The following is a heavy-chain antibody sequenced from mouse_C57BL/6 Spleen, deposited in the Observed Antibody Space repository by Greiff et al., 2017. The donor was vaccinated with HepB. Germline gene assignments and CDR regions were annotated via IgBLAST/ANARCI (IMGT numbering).Heavy chain of an antibody. D-gene: IGHD4-1*01. J-gene: IGHJ2*01. CDR1: GYTFTSYG. CDR3: ARDWGIDY. V-gene: IGHV1-81*01. Sequence: QVQLQRSGAELARPGASVKLSCKASGYTFTSYGISWVKQRTGQGLEWIGEIYPRSGNTYYNEKFKGKATLTADKSSSTAYMELRSLTSEDSAVYFCARDWGIDYWGQGTTLTVSS. CDR2: IYPRSGNT.